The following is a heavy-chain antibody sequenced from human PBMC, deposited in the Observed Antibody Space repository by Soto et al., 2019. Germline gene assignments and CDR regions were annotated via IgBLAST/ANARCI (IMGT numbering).Heavy chain of an antibody. D-gene: IGHD3-10*01. Sequence: ASVKVSCKACGYTFTSYAMHWVRQAPGQRLEWMGWINAGNGNTKYSQKFQGRVTITRDTSASTAYMELSSLRSEDTAVYYCARGTTMVRGVMKVRIHFDYWGQGTLVTVSS. CDR1: GYTFTSYA. CDR3: ARGTTMVRGVMKVRIHFDY. CDR2: INAGNGNT. V-gene: IGHV1-3*01. J-gene: IGHJ4*02.